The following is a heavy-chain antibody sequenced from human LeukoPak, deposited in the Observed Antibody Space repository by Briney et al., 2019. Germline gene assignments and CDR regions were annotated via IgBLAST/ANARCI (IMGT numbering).Heavy chain of an antibody. CDR3: AKDHYYDNYYMDV. CDR1: GFTFSSYG. Sequence: GGSLRLSCAASGFTFSSYGMHWVRQAPGKGLEWVAFIRYDGSNKYYADSVKGRFTISRDNSKNTLYLQMNSLRAEDTAVYYCAKDHYYDNYYMDVWGKGTTVTISS. D-gene: IGHD3-22*01. J-gene: IGHJ6*03. V-gene: IGHV3-30*02. CDR2: IRYDGSNK.